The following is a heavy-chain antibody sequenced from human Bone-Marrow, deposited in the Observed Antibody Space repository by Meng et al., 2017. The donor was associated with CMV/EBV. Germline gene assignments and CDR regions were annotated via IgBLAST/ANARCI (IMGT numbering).Heavy chain of an antibody. V-gene: IGHV1-69*02. CDR3: ARTPNILQYSLES. CDR2: IIPMAGVA. CDR1: GGSLSSYT. D-gene: IGHD5-24*01. Sequence: KASGGSLSSYTVNCVRQAPGQGLEWVGKIIPMAGVANYAQTFQGRITITADKSTNTAYMEVSSLRSEDTATYYCARTPNILQYSLESWGQGTLVTVSS. J-gene: IGHJ4*02.